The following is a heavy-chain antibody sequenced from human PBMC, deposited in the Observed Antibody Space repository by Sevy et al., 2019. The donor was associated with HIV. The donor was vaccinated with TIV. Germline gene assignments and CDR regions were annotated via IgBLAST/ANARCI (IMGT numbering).Heavy chain of an antibody. J-gene: IGHJ5*02. Sequence: ASVNVSCKASGYTFTGYYMHWVRQAPGQGLEWMGWINPNSGGTNYAQKFQGRVTMTRDTSIRTAYMEVSRLRSDDTAVYYCARDNNVNWFDPWGQGTLVTVSS. V-gene: IGHV1-2*02. CDR2: INPNSGGT. CDR1: GYTFTGYY. CDR3: ARDNNVNWFDP. D-gene: IGHD1-20*01.